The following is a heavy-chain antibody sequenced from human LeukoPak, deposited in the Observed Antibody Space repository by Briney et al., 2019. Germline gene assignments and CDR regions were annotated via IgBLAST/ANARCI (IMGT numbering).Heavy chain of an antibody. CDR3: TTATRGTMLTTSLN. V-gene: IGHV3-15*01. Sequence: GGSLRLSCVASGFSFSNAWMSWVRQAPGKGLEWVGRIKSKTEGGTTDYAAPVKGRFTISRDDSKNTLYVLMNSLKDEDTAVYYCTTATRGTMLTTSLNWGQGTLVTVSS. CDR1: GFSFSNAW. J-gene: IGHJ4*02. CDR2: IKSKTEGGTT. D-gene: IGHD3-3*01.